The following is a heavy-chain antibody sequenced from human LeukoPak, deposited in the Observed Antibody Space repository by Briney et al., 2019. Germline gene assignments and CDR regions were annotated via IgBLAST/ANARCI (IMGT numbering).Heavy chain of an antibody. D-gene: IGHD3-22*01. V-gene: IGHV7-4-1*02. CDR2: INTNTGNP. CDR3: ARVRYDSSAFDYGMDV. J-gene: IGHJ6*02. CDR1: GYSFTSYA. Sequence: GESLKISCKGSGYSFTSYAMNWVRQAPGQGLEWMGWINTNTGNPTYAQGFTGRFVFSLDTSVSTAYLQISSLKAEDTAVYYCARVRYDSSAFDYGMDVWGQGTTVTVSS.